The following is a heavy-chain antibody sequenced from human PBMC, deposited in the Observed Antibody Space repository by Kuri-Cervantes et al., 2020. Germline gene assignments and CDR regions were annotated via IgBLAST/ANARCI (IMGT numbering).Heavy chain of an antibody. Sequence: SETLSLTCAVSGYSISSGYYWGWIRQPPGKGLEWIGSIYHSGSTYYNPSLKSRVTISVDTSKNQFSLKLSSVTAADTAVYYCARQGSWYNWNYANWFDPRGQGTLVTVSS. CDR3: ARQGSWYNWNYANWFDP. D-gene: IGHD1-7*01. J-gene: IGHJ5*02. V-gene: IGHV4-38-2*01. CDR2: IYHSGST. CDR1: GYSISSGYY.